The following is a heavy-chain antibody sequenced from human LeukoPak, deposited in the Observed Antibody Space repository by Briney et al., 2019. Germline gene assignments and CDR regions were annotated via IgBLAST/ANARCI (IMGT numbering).Heavy chain of an antibody. Sequence: SETLSLTCAVYGGSFSGYYWSWIRQPPGKGLEWIGEINHSGSTNYNPSFKSRVTISVDTSKNQFSLKLSSVTAADTAVYYCARARLTDYYGMDVWGQGTTVTVSS. CDR2: INHSGST. J-gene: IGHJ6*02. V-gene: IGHV4-34*01. CDR3: ARARLTDYYGMDV. CDR1: GGSFSGYY. D-gene: IGHD2-8*02.